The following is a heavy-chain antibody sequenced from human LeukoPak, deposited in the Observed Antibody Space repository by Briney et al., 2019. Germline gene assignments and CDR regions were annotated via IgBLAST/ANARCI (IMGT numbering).Heavy chain of an antibody. CDR2: INPNGGGT. J-gene: IGHJ5*02. D-gene: IGHD4-17*01. CDR1: GYTFTSYG. V-gene: IGHV1-18*01. CDR3: ARGRSVTTHGNNWFDP. Sequence: ASVKVSCKASGYTFTSYGISWVRQAPGQGLEWMGWINPNGGGTNYAQKLQGRVTMTTDTSTSTAYMELRSLRSDDTAVYYCARGRSVTTHGNNWFDPWGQGTLVTVSS.